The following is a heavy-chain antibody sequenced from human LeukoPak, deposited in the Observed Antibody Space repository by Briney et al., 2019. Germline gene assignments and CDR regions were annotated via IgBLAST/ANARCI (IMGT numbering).Heavy chain of an antibody. D-gene: IGHD6-13*01. CDR3: ARETYSSSWYSYYFDY. Sequence: PGRSLRLSCAASGFTFSNCAMHWVRQAPGKGLEWVAVISYDGSNKYYADSVKGRFTISRDNSKNTLYLQMNSLRPEDTAVYYCARETYSSSWYSYYFDYWGQGTLVTVSS. J-gene: IGHJ4*02. CDR1: GFTFSNCA. CDR2: ISYDGSNK. V-gene: IGHV3-30*04.